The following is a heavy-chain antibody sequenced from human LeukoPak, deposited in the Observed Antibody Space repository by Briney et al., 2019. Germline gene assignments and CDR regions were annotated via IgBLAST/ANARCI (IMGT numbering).Heavy chain of an antibody. V-gene: IGHV3-30-3*01. D-gene: IGHD7-27*01. CDR3: ADIWGSLGY. CDR1: GFTFSTYA. J-gene: IGHJ4*02. CDR2: ISYDGTNK. Sequence: PGRSLRLSCAASGFTFSTYAMHWVRQAPGKGLEWVAFISYDGTNKYCADSVKGRFTISRDNSKNTLYLQMDSLRTEDTAVYYCADIWGSLGYWGQGTLVTVSS.